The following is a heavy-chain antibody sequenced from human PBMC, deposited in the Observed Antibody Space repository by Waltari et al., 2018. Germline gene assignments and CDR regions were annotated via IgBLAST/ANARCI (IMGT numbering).Heavy chain of an antibody. V-gene: IGHV4-59*01. Sequence: QVQLQESGPGLVKPSETLSLTCTVFGGSIRRYYWTWIRQLPGKGLEWVGYNYYSGSTKYSPSLKSRVTISVDTSKNQFSLRLSSVTAADTAVYYCARGDWNAGLGWFDPWGQGTLVTVSS. CDR1: GGSIRRYY. D-gene: IGHD1-1*01. CDR3: ARGDWNAGLGWFDP. CDR2: NYYSGST. J-gene: IGHJ5*02.